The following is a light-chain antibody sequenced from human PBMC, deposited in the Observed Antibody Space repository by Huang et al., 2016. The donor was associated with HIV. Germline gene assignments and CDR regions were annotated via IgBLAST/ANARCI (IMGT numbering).Light chain of an antibody. CDR2: AAS. Sequence: DIQMTQSPSSLSASVGDRVTITCRASQSISTYLNWYQQKPGKAPKLLIYAASTLQGGVPSRFSGSGSGTDFTLTISSLQPEDVATYYCQQTYSTLTFGPGTKVDIK. J-gene: IGKJ3*01. V-gene: IGKV1-39*01. CDR3: QQTYSTLT. CDR1: QSISTY.